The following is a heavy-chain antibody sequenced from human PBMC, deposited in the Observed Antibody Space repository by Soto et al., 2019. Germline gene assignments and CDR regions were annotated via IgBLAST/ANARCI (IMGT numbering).Heavy chain of an antibody. J-gene: IGHJ6*02. CDR1: GFNFGSYG. D-gene: IGHD2-8*01. V-gene: IGHV3-23*01. CDR3: AKGLGNAKEV. CDR2: LTASGLNT. Sequence: EVQLLESGGGLVQPGGSLRLSCSASGFNFGSYGMSWVRQAPGKGLEWVSGLTASGLNTYYTDSVKGRFTISRDNSRNTLYLQMSGLRVEDTAVFHCAKGLGNAKEVWGQGTTVTVSS.